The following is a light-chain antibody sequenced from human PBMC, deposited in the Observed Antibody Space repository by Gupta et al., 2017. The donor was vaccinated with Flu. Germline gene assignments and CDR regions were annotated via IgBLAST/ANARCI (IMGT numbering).Light chain of an antibody. V-gene: IGKV3-20*01. CDR3: QQYGNSLPLT. CDR2: GAS. CDR1: QSVSSSS. J-gene: IGKJ4*01. Sequence: EIALTQSPGTLSLSPGESATLSCRASQSVSSSSLAWYQQKPGQAPRLLIYGASSRATGIPDRFSGSGYATDFTLTISRLEPEDFAVYYCQQYGNSLPLTFGGGTKVEIK.